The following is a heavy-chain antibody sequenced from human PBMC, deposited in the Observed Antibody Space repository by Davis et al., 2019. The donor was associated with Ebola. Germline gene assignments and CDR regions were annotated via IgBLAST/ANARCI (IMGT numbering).Heavy chain of an antibody. J-gene: IGHJ4*02. Sequence: ASVKVSCKASGYTFTSYDINWVRQATGQGLEWIGWMNPNSGNTGYAQKFQGRVTMTRNTSISTAYMELSSLRSEDTAVYYCARCAYSSGWYDDYYWGQGTLVTVSS. D-gene: IGHD6-19*01. V-gene: IGHV1-8*01. CDR1: GYTFTSYD. CDR2: MNPNSGNT. CDR3: ARCAYSSGWYDDYY.